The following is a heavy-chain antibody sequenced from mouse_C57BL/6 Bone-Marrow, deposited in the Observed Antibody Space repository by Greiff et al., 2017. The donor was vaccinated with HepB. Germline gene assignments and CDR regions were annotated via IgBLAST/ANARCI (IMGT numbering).Heavy chain of an antibody. CDR2: INPSSGYT. CDR1: GYTFTSYT. D-gene: IGHD2-10*02. CDR3: ARLTYGNSWFAY. J-gene: IGHJ3*01. Sequence: VQLQESGAELARPGASVKMSCKASGYTFTSYTMHWVKQRPGQGLEWIGYINPSSGYTKYNQKFKDKATLTADKSSSTAYMQLSSLTSEDSAVYYCARLTYGNSWFAYWGQGTLVTVSA. V-gene: IGHV1-4*01.